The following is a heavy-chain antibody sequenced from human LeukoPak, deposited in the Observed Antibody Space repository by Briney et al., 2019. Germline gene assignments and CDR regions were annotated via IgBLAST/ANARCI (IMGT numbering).Heavy chain of an antibody. J-gene: IGHJ5*02. V-gene: IGHV4-4*07. CDR2: IYPSGST. CDR3: ARAPTGTGGWNWFDP. D-gene: IGHD1-1*01. CDR1: GGSISSYY. Sequence: SETLSLTCTVSGGSISSYYWSWIRQPAGKGLELIGRIYPSGSTNYNPSLKSRVTMSVDTSKNQFSLKLSSVIAADTAVYYCARAPTGTGGWNWFDPWGQGTLVTVSS.